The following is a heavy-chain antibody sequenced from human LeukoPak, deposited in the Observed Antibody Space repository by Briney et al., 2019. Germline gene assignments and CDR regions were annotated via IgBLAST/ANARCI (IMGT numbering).Heavy chain of an antibody. J-gene: IGHJ4*02. V-gene: IGHV4-39*07. Sequence: SETLSLTCTVSGGSISSSSYYWGWIRQPPGKGLEWIGSIYYSGSTNYNPSLKSRVTISVDTSKKQFSLKLSSVTAADTAVYYCARGYSSSSGRPDYWGQGTLVTVSS. D-gene: IGHD6-6*01. CDR3: ARGYSSSSGRPDY. CDR1: GGSISSSSYY. CDR2: IYYSGST.